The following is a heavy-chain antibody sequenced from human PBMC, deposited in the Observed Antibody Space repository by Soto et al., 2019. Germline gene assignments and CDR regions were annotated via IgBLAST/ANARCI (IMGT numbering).Heavy chain of an antibody. CDR3: ASRGSGWYLYFDY. CDR1: GGSFSGYY. V-gene: IGHV4-34*01. D-gene: IGHD6-19*01. Sequence: SETLSLTCAVYGGSFSGYYWSWIRQPPGKGLEWIGEINHSGSTNYNPSLKSRVTISVDTSKNQFSLKLSSVTAADTAVYYCASRGSGWYLYFDYWGQGTLVTVSS. J-gene: IGHJ4*02. CDR2: INHSGST.